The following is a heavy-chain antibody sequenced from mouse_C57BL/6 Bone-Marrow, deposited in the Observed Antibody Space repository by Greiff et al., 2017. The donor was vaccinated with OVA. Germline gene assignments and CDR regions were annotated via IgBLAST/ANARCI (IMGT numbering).Heavy chain of an antibody. J-gene: IGHJ2*01. CDR3: AREGGSSGPYYFDY. CDR1: GYTFTSYW. CDR2: IYPGSGST. V-gene: IGHV1-55*01. Sequence: QVQLQQPGAELVKPGASVKMSCKASGYTFTSYWITWVKQRPGQGLEWIGDIYPGSGSTNYNEKFKSKATLTVDTSSSTAYMQLSSLTSEDSAVYYCAREGGSSGPYYFDYWGQGTTLTVSS. D-gene: IGHD3-2*02.